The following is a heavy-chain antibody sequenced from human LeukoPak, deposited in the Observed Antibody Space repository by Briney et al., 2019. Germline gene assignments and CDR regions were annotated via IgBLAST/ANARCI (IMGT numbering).Heavy chain of an antibody. V-gene: IGHV4-59*01. D-gene: IGHD3-22*01. J-gene: IGHJ4*02. CDR2: IYYSGST. Sequence: SETLSLTCTVSGGSISSYYWSWIRQPPGKGLEGIGFIYYSGSTNYNPSLKSRVTISVDTSKNQFSLKLSSVTAADTAVYYCASRAVFSGYYDSSGYYAPFDYWGQGTLVTVSS. CDR1: GGSISSYY. CDR3: ASRAVFSGYYDSSGYYAPFDY.